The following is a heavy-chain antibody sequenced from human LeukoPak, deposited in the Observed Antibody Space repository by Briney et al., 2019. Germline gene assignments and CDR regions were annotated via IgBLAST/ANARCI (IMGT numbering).Heavy chain of an antibody. Sequence: GASVKVSCKASGGTFSSYAISWVRQAPGQGLEWIGGIIPIFGTANYAQKFQGRVTITADESTSTAYMELSSLRSEDTAVYYCARSGRIIVVVTEGWFDPWGQGTLVTVSS. CDR3: ARSGRIIVVVTEGWFDP. D-gene: IGHD2-21*02. CDR1: GGTFSSYA. CDR2: IIPIFGTA. V-gene: IGHV1-69*13. J-gene: IGHJ5*02.